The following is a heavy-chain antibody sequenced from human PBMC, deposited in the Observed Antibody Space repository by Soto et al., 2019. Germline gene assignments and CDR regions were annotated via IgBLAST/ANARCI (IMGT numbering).Heavy chain of an antibody. J-gene: IGHJ4*02. CDR1: GFSFSSYW. CDR3: MTTTRDRPFDY. CDR2: IRQDGSEK. D-gene: IGHD1-1*01. V-gene: IGHV3-7*03. Sequence: EVQLVESGGDLVQPGGSLRLSCEASGFSFSSYWMTWVRQAPGKRLEYVAIIRQDGSEKKYVDSVMGRFTIASDNAKTSSYLQMTSLRDADTAVYYCMTTTRDRPFDYWGQGTLVTVSS.